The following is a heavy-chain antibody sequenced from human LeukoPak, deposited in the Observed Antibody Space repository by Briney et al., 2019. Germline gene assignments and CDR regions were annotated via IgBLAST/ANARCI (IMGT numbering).Heavy chain of an antibody. CDR1: GFTFSGCG. CDR3: AKDPYSYGSYFDY. Sequence: GGSLRLSCAASGFTFSGCGMHWVRQAPGKGLEWVAFIWYDGRDKYYVDSVKGRFTISRDNSENTLYLQMNSLRAEDTAMYYRAKDPYSYGSYFDYWGQGTLVTVSS. CDR2: IWYDGRDK. V-gene: IGHV3-30*02. D-gene: IGHD5-18*01. J-gene: IGHJ4*02.